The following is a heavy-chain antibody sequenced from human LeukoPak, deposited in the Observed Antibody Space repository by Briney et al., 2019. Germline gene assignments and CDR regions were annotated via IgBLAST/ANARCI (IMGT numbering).Heavy chain of an antibody. CDR3: AREEIAAAGWGWFDP. Sequence: ASVKVSCKASGYTFTSYGISWVRQAPGQGLEWMGWISAYNGNTNYAQKFQGRVTMTRDTSTSTVYMELSSLRSEDTAVYYCAREEIAAAGWGWFDPWGQGTLVTVSS. J-gene: IGHJ5*02. CDR2: ISAYNGNT. D-gene: IGHD6-13*01. V-gene: IGHV1-18*01. CDR1: GYTFTSYG.